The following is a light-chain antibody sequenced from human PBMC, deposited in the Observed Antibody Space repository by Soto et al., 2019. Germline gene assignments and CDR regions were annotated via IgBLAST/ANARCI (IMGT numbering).Light chain of an antibody. J-gene: IGKJ3*01. CDR2: RAS. CDR1: HSIRSY. Sequence: DIQMTQSPSTLSASVGDRVTITCRASHSIRSYLVWYQQIPGKAPKLLIHRASYLESGVPSRFSGSGSETDFTLAIGSLQPEDSATYFCQQYYIYPPAFGPGTKVQIK. CDR3: QQYYIYPPA. V-gene: IGKV1-5*03.